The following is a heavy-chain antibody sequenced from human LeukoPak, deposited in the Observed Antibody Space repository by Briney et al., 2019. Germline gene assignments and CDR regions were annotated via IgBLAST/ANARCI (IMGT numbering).Heavy chain of an antibody. Sequence: GGSLRLSCAASGFTFSTHAMHWVRQAPAKGLEWAAMIWFDGKTTYYVNSVKGRFTISRDNSKNTLYLQMNSLRAEDTAVYYCAKASCSGGSCHMSHWGQGTLVTVSS. CDR2: IWFDGKTT. V-gene: IGHV3-30*02. J-gene: IGHJ4*02. CDR3: AKASCSGGSCHMSH. D-gene: IGHD2-15*01. CDR1: GFTFSTHA.